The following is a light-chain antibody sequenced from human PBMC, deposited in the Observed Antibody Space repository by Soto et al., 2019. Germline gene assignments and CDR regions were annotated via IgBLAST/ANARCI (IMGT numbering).Light chain of an antibody. Sequence: DIQMTPSPSSLSASVGDRVTITCRASLPISNHLAWYQQKPGKIPNLLIYAASTLQAGVPSRFSGSGSGTEFTLTISSLQPDDFATYYCQQYNNYWTFGQGTKVDIK. CDR1: LPISNH. CDR2: AAS. V-gene: IGKV1-27*01. CDR3: QQYNNYWT. J-gene: IGKJ1*01.